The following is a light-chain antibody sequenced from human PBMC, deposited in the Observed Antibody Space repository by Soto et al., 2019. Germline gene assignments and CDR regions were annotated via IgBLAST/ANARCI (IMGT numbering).Light chain of an antibody. Sequence: DIQMTQSPSSVSASVGDRVTIICRAGQGISNWLAWYQQQPGKDPKLLVYAASSLKSGVPSRFSGGGSGTHFTLIISSLQPEDFAAYYCEQTNSFLPLTFGGGTKVEIK. V-gene: IGKV1-12*01. CDR1: QGISNW. CDR3: EQTNSFLPLT. CDR2: AAS. J-gene: IGKJ4*01.